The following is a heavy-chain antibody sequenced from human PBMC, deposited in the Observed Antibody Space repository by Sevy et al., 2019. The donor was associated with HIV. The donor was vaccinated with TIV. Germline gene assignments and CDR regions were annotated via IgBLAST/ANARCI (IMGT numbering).Heavy chain of an antibody. D-gene: IGHD1-20*01. Sequence: SETLSLTCPVSGGSISSSSYYWGWIRQPPGKGLEWIGSICYSGSTYYNPSLKSRVTISVDTSKNQFSLKLSSVTAADTAVYYCARRLVITGTTAGGYSDYWGQGTLVTVSS. V-gene: IGHV4-39*01. CDR1: GGSISSSSYY. CDR2: ICYSGST. J-gene: IGHJ4*02. CDR3: ARRLVITGTTAGGYSDY.